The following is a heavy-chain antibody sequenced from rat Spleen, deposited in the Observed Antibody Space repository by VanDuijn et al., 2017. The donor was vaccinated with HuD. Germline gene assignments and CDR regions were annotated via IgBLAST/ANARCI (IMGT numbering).Heavy chain of an antibody. CDR2: INYDGSST. V-gene: IGHV5-7*01. CDR1: GFTFNDYY. J-gene: IGHJ2*01. D-gene: IGHD4-4*01. Sequence: EVQLVESDGGLVQPGRSLKLSCAASGFTFNDYYMAWVRQAPTKGLEWVATINYDGSSTNYRDSVKGRFTISRDNAKNTLYLQMDSLRSEDTATYYCARRNSGSYYFDYWGHGVMVTVSS. CDR3: ARRNSGSYYFDY.